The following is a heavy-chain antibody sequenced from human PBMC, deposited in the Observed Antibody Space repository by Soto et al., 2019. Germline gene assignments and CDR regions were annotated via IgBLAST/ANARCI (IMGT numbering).Heavy chain of an antibody. CDR3: ARRSSSWYAFDI. CDR2: IYKSGST. Sequence: SETLFLTCTVSGGSISSYFWSWFPQPPGKGIEGMGEIYKSGSTDYNHSLKSRFIISAITSKNQLSLCLSSGTAADPAVSSRARRSSSWYAFDIRGQGTMVTVPS. D-gene: IGHD6-13*01. J-gene: IGHJ3*02. CDR1: GGSISSYF. V-gene: IGHV4-59*08.